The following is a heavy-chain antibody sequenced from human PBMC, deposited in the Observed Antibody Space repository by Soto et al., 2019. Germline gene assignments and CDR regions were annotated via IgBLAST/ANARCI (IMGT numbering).Heavy chain of an antibody. Sequence: LSLTCAVYGGSFSGYYWSWIRQPPGKGLEWIGEITHSGSTNYNPSLKSRVTISVDTSKNQFSLKLSSVTAADTAVYYCARVNLFTVLMLHAKRSWYLDLWGRGTLVTVSS. CDR2: ITHSGST. CDR3: ARVNLFTVLMLHAKRSWYLDL. D-gene: IGHD2-8*01. J-gene: IGHJ2*01. V-gene: IGHV4-34*01. CDR1: GGSFSGYY.